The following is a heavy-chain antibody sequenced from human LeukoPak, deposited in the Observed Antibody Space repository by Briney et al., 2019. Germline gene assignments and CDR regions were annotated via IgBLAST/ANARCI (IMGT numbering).Heavy chain of an antibody. CDR3: ARDQGWFGESLDTFDY. CDR2: INSDVSST. CDR1: GFTFSSYW. Sequence: GGSLRLSCAASGFTFSSYWMHWVRQAPGKGLVWVSRINSDVSSTSYADSVKGRFTISRDNAKNTLYLQMNSLRAEDTAVYYCARDQGWFGESLDTFDYWGQGTLVTVSS. D-gene: IGHD3-10*01. V-gene: IGHV3-74*01. J-gene: IGHJ4*02.